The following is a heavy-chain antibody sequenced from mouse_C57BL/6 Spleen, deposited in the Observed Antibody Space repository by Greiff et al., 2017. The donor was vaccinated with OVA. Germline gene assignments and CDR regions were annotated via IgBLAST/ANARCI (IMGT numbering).Heavy chain of an antibody. CDR3: TRNWDDYYAMDY. CDR2: IRNKANNHAT. CDR1: GFTFSDAW. V-gene: IGHV6-6*01. J-gene: IGHJ4*01. Sequence: VQLKESGGGLVQPGGSMKLSCAASGFTFSDAWMDWVRQSPEKGLEWVAEIRNKANNHATYYAESVKGRFTISRDDSKSSVYLQMNSLRAEDTGIYYCTRNWDDYYAMDYWGQGTSVTVSS. D-gene: IGHD4-1*01.